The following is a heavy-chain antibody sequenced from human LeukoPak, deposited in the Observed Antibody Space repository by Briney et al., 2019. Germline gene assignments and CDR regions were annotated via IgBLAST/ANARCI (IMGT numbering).Heavy chain of an antibody. CDR3: AKDRDIILTGHGMDV. J-gene: IGHJ6*02. Sequence: GGSLRLSCAASGFIFSDYYMSWIRQAPGKGREWVSTIGGLGESTNYGDSVKGRFTISRDNSKNTLCLQMNNLRAEDTAVYYCAKDRDIILTGHGMDVWGQGTTVTVSS. D-gene: IGHD3-9*01. V-gene: IGHV3-23*01. CDR2: IGGLGEST. CDR1: GFIFSDYY.